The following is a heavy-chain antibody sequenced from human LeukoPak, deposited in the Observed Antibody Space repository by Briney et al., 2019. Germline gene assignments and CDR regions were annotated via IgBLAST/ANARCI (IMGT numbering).Heavy chain of an antibody. Sequence: PSETLSLTCTVSGGSISSYYWSWIRQPPGKGLEWIAYIYYSGSTNYNPSLKSRVTMSVDTSKNQFSLKLSSVTAADSAVYYCARDLPYSSSWESIDYWGQGTLVTVSS. CDR2: IYYSGST. V-gene: IGHV4-59*12. CDR1: GGSISSYY. CDR3: ARDLPYSSSWESIDY. D-gene: IGHD6-13*01. J-gene: IGHJ4*02.